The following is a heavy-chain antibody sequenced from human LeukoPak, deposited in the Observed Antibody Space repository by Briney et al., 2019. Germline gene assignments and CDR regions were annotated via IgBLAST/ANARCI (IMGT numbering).Heavy chain of an antibody. CDR3: AREWELQAFDS. CDR1: GFIFSSYG. J-gene: IGHJ5*01. D-gene: IGHD1-26*01. V-gene: IGHV3-33*01. CDR2: IWSDGSNK. Sequence: GGSLRLSCAPSGFIFSSYGMHWVRQAPGKGLEWVALIWSDGSNKYHADSVEGRFTISRDNSKNTLYLQMNSLRAEDTAVYYCAREWELQAFDSWGQGTLVTVSS.